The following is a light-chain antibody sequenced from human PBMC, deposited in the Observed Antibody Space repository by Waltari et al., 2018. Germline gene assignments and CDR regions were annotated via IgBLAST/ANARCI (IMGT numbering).Light chain of an antibody. J-gene: IGLJ1*01. CDR2: DVS. Sequence: QSALTQPRSVSGSPGQSVTISCTGTSSDVGGYNYVSWYQQNPGKAPKRMIYDVSKRPSGVPDRFSGSKSGNTASLTISGLQAEDDGDYYCCSYRGSFVFGTGTKVTVL. CDR1: SSDVGGYNY. CDR3: CSYRGSFV. V-gene: IGLV2-11*01.